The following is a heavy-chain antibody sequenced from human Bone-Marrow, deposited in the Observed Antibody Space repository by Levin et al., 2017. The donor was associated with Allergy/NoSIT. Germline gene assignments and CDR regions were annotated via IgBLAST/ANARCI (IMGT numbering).Heavy chain of an antibody. CDR2: ISSSGSNI. J-gene: IGHJ6*02. D-gene: IGHD6-13*01. CDR1: GFDFSIYI. V-gene: IGHV3-21*01. CDR3: ARVTWVPLGIEKYYGMDV. Sequence: KTGGSLRLSCAASGFDFSIYIMNWVRQAPGKGLEWVSFISSSGSNIYYADSVKGRFTISRDNAKNSLYLQINSLRAGDTAVYYCARVTWVPLGIEKYYGMDVWGQGTTVTVSS.